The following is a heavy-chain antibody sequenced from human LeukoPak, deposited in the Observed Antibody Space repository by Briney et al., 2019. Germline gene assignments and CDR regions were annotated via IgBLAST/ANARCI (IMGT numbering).Heavy chain of an antibody. CDR3: ARHLRARGGRKDAFDI. V-gene: IGHV4-34*01. J-gene: IGHJ3*02. Sequence: SETLSLTCAVYGGSFSGYYWSWIRQPPGKGLEWIGEINHSGSTNYNPSLKSRVTISVDTSKNQFSLKLSSVTAADTAVYYCARHLRARGGRKDAFDIWGQGTMVTVSS. CDR1: GGSFSGYY. CDR2: INHSGST. D-gene: IGHD1-26*01.